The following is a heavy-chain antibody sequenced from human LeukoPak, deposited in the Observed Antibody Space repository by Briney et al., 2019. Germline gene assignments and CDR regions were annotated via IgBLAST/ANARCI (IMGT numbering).Heavy chain of an antibody. Sequence: GGSLRLSCAASGFTFSSYGMHWVRQAPGKGLEWVAVISYDGSNKYYADSVKGRFTISRDNSKNTLYLQMNSLRAEDTAVYYCAKDLISADRDYWGQGTLVTVSS. CDR1: GFTFSSYG. D-gene: IGHD3-10*01. CDR3: AKDLISADRDY. V-gene: IGHV3-30*18. J-gene: IGHJ4*02. CDR2: ISYDGSNK.